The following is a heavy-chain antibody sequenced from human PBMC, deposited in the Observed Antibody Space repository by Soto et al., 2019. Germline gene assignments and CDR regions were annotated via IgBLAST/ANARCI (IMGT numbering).Heavy chain of an antibody. J-gene: IGHJ6*02. V-gene: IGHV4-59*01. D-gene: IGHD6-6*01. CDR3: ARGPPFIAAHRGYYYYGMDV. CDR2: IYYSGST. CDR1: GGSISSYY. Sequence: LSETLSLTCTVSGGSISSYYWSWIRQPPGKGLEWIGYIYYSGSTNYNPSLKSRVTISVDTSKNQFSLKLSSVTAADTAVYYCARGPPFIAAHRGYYYYGMDVWGQGTTVTVSS.